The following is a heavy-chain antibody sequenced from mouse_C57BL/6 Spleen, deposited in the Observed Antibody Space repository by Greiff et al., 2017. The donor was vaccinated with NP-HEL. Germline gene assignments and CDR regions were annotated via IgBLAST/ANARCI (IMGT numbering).Heavy chain of an antibody. CDR3: ARPPDYYGSSYWYFDV. Sequence: QVQLKQSGPGLVQPSQSLSITCTVSGFSLTSYGVHWVRQSPGKGLEWLGVIWSGGSTDYNAAFISRLSISKDNSKSQVFFKMNSLQADDTAIYYCARPPDYYGSSYWYFDVWGTGTTVTVSS. J-gene: IGHJ1*03. CDR1: GFSLTSYG. D-gene: IGHD1-1*01. CDR2: IWSGGST. V-gene: IGHV2-2*01.